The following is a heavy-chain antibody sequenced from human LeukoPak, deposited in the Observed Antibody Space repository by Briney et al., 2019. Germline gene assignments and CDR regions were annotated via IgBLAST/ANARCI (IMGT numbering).Heavy chain of an antibody. Sequence: TGGSLRLSCAASGFTVSSNYMSWVRQAPGKGLEWVSVIFSGGTTYYADSVKGRFTISRHNAKNSLYLQMNSLRAEDTAVYYCASSIVGAGLFDYWGQGTLVTVSS. CDR3: ASSIVGAGLFDY. CDR2: IFSGGTT. J-gene: IGHJ4*02. D-gene: IGHD1-26*01. V-gene: IGHV3-53*01. CDR1: GFTVSSNY.